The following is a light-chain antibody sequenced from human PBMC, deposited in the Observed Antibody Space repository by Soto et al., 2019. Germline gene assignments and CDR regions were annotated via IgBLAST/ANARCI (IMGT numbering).Light chain of an antibody. Sequence: QSVLTQPPSVSGTPGQRVTMSCSGRSSNIGSATVNWYQQVPGTAPKLLIYGNDQRPSGVSDRFSGSKSGTSASLAISGLKSEDEAEYFCAAWDDNVNGPMFGGGTKLTVL. CDR2: GND. CDR1: SSNIGSAT. CDR3: AAWDDNVNGPM. V-gene: IGLV1-44*01. J-gene: IGLJ3*02.